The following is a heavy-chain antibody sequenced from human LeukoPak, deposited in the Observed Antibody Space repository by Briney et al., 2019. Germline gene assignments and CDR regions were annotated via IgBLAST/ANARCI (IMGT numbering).Heavy chain of an antibody. CDR1: GGSISSSSDS. CDR2: IYFSGST. J-gene: IGHJ4*02. D-gene: IGHD1-26*01. Sequence: SETLSLTCTISGGSISSSSDSWGWIRRPPGKGLQWIGTIYFSGSTHYNPSLQSRVTISIDTSKNQFSLKVTSVTAADTAVYFCSRRWSGTYPFDSWGQGTLVTVSS. CDR3: SRRWSGTYPFDS. V-gene: IGHV4-39*01.